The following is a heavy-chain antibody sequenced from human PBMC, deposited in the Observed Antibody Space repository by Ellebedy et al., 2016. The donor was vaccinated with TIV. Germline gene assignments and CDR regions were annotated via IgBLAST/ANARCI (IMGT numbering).Heavy chain of an antibody. Sequence: PGGSLRLSCAASGFTFSSSAMSWVRQAPGKGLEWVSGFGVSGDTTYYADSVKGRFTISRDNSKNTLYLQINNLRAEDTAIYYCARGRSGTYIHHAFDYWGQGTLVTVSS. D-gene: IGHD1-26*01. CDR2: FGVSGDTT. CDR3: ARGRSGTYIHHAFDY. J-gene: IGHJ4*02. CDR1: GFTFSSSA. V-gene: IGHV3-23*01.